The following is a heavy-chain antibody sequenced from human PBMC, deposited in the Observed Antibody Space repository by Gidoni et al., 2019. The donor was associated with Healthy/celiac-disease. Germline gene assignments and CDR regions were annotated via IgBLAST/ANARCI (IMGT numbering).Heavy chain of an antibody. CDR2: ISSSSSYT. V-gene: IGHV3-11*06. Sequence: QVQLVESGGGLVKPGGSLSLSCAASGFTFRDYYMSWIRQAPGKGLEWVSYISSSSSYTNYADSVKGRFTISRDNAKNSLYLQMNSLRAEDTAVYYCARDHSSGWYGARTWYFDLWGRGTLVTVSS. CDR1: GFTFRDYY. J-gene: IGHJ2*01. D-gene: IGHD6-19*01. CDR3: ARDHSSGWYGARTWYFDL.